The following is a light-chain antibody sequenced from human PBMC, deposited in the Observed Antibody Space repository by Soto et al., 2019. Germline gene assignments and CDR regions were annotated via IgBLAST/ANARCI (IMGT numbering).Light chain of an antibody. V-gene: IGKV1-5*01. CDR3: QQYSSLWT. J-gene: IGKJ1*01. Sequence: DIQMTQSPATLSASVGDRVTITCRASQTINRWLAWYQQKPGKAPHALIYDASTLESGVPSRFSGSGSGTEFTLTINNLQPDDLATYYCQQYSSLWTFGPGTKVDI. CDR1: QTINRW. CDR2: DAS.